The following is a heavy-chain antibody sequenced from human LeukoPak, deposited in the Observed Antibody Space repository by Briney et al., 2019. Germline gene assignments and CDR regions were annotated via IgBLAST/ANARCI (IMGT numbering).Heavy chain of an antibody. V-gene: IGHV3-30*18. Sequence: GGSLRLSCAASGFTFSSYGMHWVRQAPGKGLEWVAVISYDGSNKYYADSVKGRFTIYRDNSKNTLYLQMNSLRAEDTAVYYCAKERIVVVPAALDYWGQGTLVTVSS. CDR1: GFTFSSYG. D-gene: IGHD2-2*01. J-gene: IGHJ4*02. CDR3: AKERIVVVPAALDY. CDR2: ISYDGSNK.